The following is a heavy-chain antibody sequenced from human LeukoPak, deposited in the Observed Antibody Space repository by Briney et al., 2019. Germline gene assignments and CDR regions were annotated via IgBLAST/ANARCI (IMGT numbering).Heavy chain of an antibody. Sequence: SETLSLTCTVSGGSISSSSYYWGWIRQPPGKGLEWIGSIYYSGSTNYNPSLKSRVTISVDTSKNQFSLKLSSVTAADTAVYYCARARYSGGWADAFDIWGQGTMVTVSS. V-gene: IGHV4-39*07. CDR1: GGSISSSSYY. CDR2: IYYSGST. CDR3: ARARYSGGWADAFDI. D-gene: IGHD6-19*01. J-gene: IGHJ3*02.